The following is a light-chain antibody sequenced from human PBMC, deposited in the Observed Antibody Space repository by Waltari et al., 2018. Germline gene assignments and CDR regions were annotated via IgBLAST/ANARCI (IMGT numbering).Light chain of an antibody. CDR2: EGS. J-gene: IGLJ1*01. CDR3: CSYAGSSTFYV. CDR1: SRDVGRYNL. V-gene: IGLV2-23*01. Sequence: QSALTQPASVSGAPGQSIPLLCPGTSRDVGRYNLVPWYQQYPGKAPKLMIYEGSKRPSGVSNRFSGSKSGNTASLTISGLQAEDEADYYCCSYAGSSTFYVFGTGTKVTVL.